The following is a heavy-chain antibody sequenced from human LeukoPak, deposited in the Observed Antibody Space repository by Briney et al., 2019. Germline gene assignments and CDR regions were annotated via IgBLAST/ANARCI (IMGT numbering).Heavy chain of an antibody. V-gene: IGHV3-48*04. D-gene: IGHD6-13*01. J-gene: IGHJ4*02. Sequence: PGGSLRLSCAASGFTVSSNYMSWVRQAPGKGLEWVAYISSYSSTIYYADSVKGRFTISRDNAKNSLYLQMDNLRAEDMAVYYCAKAEGYNSNWGQGTLVTVSS. CDR2: ISSYSSTI. CDR1: GFTVSSNY. CDR3: AKAEGYNSN.